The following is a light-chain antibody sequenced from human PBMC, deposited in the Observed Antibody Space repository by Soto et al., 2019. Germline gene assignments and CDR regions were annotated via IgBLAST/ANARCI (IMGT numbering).Light chain of an antibody. V-gene: IGKV2-30*02. CDR1: XSLVHSDGIAY. CDR2: KVS. J-gene: IGKJ5*01. Sequence: VVLTQSPLSLPVTLLHPASISFISNXSLVHSDGIAYFSWFQQRPGRSPRRLIYKVSNRDSGVPARFSGSGSGTDFALKISRVEAEDVGVYYCMQGTHWPITFGQGTRLEIK. CDR3: MQGTHWPIT.